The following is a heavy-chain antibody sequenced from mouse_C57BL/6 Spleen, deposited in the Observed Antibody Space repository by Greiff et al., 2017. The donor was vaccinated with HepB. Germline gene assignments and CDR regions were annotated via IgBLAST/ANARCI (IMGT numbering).Heavy chain of an antibody. CDR3: TRWLLRGFAY. CDR1: GFTFSNYW. Sequence: EVKLQESGGGLVQPGGSMKLSCVASGFTFSNYWMNWVRQSPEKGLEWVAQIRLKSDNYATHYAESVKGRFTISRDDSKSSVYLQMNNLRAEDTGIYYCTRWLLRGFAYWGQGTLVTVSA. D-gene: IGHD2-3*01. CDR2: IRLKSDNYAT. V-gene: IGHV6-3*01. J-gene: IGHJ3*01.